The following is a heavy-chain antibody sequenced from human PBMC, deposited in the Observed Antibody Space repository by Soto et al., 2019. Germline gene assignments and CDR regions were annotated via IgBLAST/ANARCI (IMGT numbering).Heavy chain of an antibody. V-gene: IGHV1-69*13. Sequence: SVKVSCKXSGDTFSRYATSWVRQAPGQGLEWMGSITPMFGTTHYAQKFQGRVTITADESTSTAYMELSGLTSEDTAVYYCARGAIVVIIRFDHWGQGTQVTVSS. CDR3: ARGAIVVIIRFDH. J-gene: IGHJ4*02. CDR1: GDTFSRYA. CDR2: ITPMFGTT. D-gene: IGHD3-3*01.